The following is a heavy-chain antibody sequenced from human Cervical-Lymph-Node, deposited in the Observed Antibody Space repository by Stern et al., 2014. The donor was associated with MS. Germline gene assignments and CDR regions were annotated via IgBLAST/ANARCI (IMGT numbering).Heavy chain of an antibody. D-gene: IGHD4-17*01. CDR2: IDSDDDK. V-gene: IGHV2-70*01. J-gene: IGHJ6*02. Sequence: QVTLRESGPALVKPTQTLTLTCTFSGFSLSSSGMCVSWIRQPPGKAPEWLALIDSDDDKYYSTSLQTRLAISKDTSKNQVVLTMTNMDPADTATYYCARIRTVTTESYYYYYGMDVWGQGTTVTVSS. CDR1: GFSLSSSGMC. CDR3: ARIRTVTTESYYYYYGMDV.